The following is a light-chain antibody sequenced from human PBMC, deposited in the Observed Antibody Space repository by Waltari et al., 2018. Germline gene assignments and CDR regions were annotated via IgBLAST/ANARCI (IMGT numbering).Light chain of an antibody. J-gene: IGKJ2*01. CDR1: QNVNSW. V-gene: IGKV1-5*03. Sequence: DIQMTQSPSTLSASVGDRVSITCRASQNVNSWLAWYHQGPGEAPKLLIYLVSSLASGVPSRFSGSGSGTEFSLTITRLQPDDLGTYYCQQYDNLRTFGQGTKLEI. CDR2: LVS. CDR3: QQYDNLRT.